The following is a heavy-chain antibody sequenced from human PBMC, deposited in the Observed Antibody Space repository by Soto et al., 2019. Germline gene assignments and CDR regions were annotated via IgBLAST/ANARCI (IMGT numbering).Heavy chain of an antibody. V-gene: IGHV4-34*01. D-gene: IGHD6-6*01. CDR1: GGSFSGYY. CDR3: ARVGTAARPTIYYYYYGMDV. Sequence: PSETLSLTCAVYGGSFSGYYWSWIRQPPGKGLEWIGEINHSGSTNYNPSLKSRVTISVDTSKNQFSLKLSSVTAADTAVYYCARVGTAARPTIYYYYYGMDVWGQGATVTVSS. CDR2: INHSGST. J-gene: IGHJ6*02.